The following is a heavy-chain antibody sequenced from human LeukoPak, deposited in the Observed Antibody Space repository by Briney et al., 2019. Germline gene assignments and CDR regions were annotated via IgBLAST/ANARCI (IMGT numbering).Heavy chain of an antibody. CDR3: ARDGAMTTVTTPFLFDY. J-gene: IGHJ4*02. D-gene: IGHD4-4*01. V-gene: IGHV3-30-3*01. CDR1: GFTFSSYA. Sequence: GGSLRLSCAASGFTFSSYAMHWVRQAPGKGLEWVAVISYDGSNKYYVDSVKGRLTISRDNSKNTLYLQMNSLRAEDTAVYYCARDGAMTTVTTPFLFDYWGQGTLVTVSS. CDR2: ISYDGSNK.